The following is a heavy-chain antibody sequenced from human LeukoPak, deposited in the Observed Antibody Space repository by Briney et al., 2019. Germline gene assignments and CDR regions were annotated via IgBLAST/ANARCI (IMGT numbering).Heavy chain of an antibody. D-gene: IGHD3-22*01. V-gene: IGHV1-69*13. Sequence: VASVKVSCKASGGTFSTYTFSWVRRAPGQGLEWMGGNIPIFGTINYAQKFQGRVTITADESASTAYMELSNLRSGDTAMYYCAFPDGDYYDRRGAFRIWGQGTLVTVSS. CDR3: AFPDGDYYDRRGAFRI. CDR1: GGTFSTYT. J-gene: IGHJ3*02. CDR2: NIPIFGTI.